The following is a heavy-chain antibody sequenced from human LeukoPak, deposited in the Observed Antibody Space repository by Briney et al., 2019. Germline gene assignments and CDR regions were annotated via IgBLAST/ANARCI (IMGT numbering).Heavy chain of an antibody. D-gene: IGHD6-13*01. CDR3: ARVWGIAAAGGEIEY. Sequence: GGSLRLSCAASGFTFSSYAMNWVRQAPGKGLEWVSYISSSSSTIYCADSVKGRFTISRDNAKNSLYLQMNSLRDEDTAVYYRARVWGIAAAGGEIEYWGQGTLVTVSS. J-gene: IGHJ4*02. CDR1: GFTFSSYA. CDR2: ISSSSSTI. V-gene: IGHV3-48*02.